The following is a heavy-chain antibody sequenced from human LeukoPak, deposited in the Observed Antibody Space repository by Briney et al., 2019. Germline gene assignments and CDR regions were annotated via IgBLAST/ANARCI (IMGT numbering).Heavy chain of an antibody. CDR2: IYSGGST. Sequence: GGSLRLSCAASGFTVSSNYMSWVRQAPGKGLEWVSVIYSGGSTYYADSVKGRFTISRDNSKNTLYLQMNSLRAEDTAVYYCARDWVGVHAFDIGGQGTMATVSS. J-gene: IGHJ3*02. V-gene: IGHV3-66*01. D-gene: IGHD1-26*01. CDR3: ARDWVGVHAFDI. CDR1: GFTVSSNY.